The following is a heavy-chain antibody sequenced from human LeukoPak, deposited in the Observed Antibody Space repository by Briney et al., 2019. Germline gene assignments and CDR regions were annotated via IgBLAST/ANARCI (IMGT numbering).Heavy chain of an antibody. V-gene: IGHV4-59*01. CDR2: IYYSGST. J-gene: IGHJ3*02. CDR3: ARVDTAMVTSVVSAFDI. Sequence: SETLSLTCTASGGSISSYYWSWIRQPPGKGLEWIGYIYYSGSTNYNPSLKSRVIISVDTSKNQFSLKLSSVTAADTAVYYCARVDTAMVTSVVSAFDIWGQGTMVTVSS. D-gene: IGHD5-18*01. CDR1: GGSISSYY.